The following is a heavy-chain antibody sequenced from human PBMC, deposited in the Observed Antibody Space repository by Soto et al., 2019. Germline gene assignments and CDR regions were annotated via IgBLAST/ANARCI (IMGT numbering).Heavy chain of an antibody. CDR1: GGSISSGGYY. V-gene: IGHV4-31*03. Sequence: QVQLQESGPGLVKPSQTLSLTCTVSGGSISSGGYYWSWIRQHPGKGLEWIGYIDYSGSTYYNPSLKSRATISVDTSKNQFSLKLSSVAAADTAVYYCARSSTSANYFDYWGQGTLVTVSS. D-gene: IGHD2-2*01. CDR2: IDYSGST. CDR3: ARSSTSANYFDY. J-gene: IGHJ4*02.